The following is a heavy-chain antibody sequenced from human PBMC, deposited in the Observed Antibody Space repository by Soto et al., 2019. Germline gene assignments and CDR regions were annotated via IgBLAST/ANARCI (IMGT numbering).Heavy chain of an antibody. J-gene: IGHJ4*02. CDR1: GGSFSGYY. CDR3: ANLHDYYDSSGYYLGSFGFDY. Sequence: PSETLSLTCAVYGGSFSGYYWSWIRQPPGKGLEWIGEINHSGSTNYNPSLKSRVTISVDTSKNQFSLKLSSVTAADTAVYYCANLHDYYDSSGYYLGSFGFDYWGRGTLVTVSS. CDR2: INHSGST. D-gene: IGHD3-22*01. V-gene: IGHV4-34*01.